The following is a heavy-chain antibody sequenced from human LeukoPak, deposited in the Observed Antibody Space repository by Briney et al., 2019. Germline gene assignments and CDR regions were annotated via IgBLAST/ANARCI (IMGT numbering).Heavy chain of an antibody. V-gene: IGHV3-48*03. Sequence: PGGSLRLSCAASGFTFSSYEMNWVRQAPGKGLEWVSHISSSGSTIYYADSVKGRFTISRDNAKNSLYLQMNSLRAEDTAVYYCARDSITMVRGVGYWGQGTLVTVSS. D-gene: IGHD3-10*01. J-gene: IGHJ4*02. CDR3: ARDSITMVRGVGY. CDR1: GFTFSSYE. CDR2: ISSSGSTI.